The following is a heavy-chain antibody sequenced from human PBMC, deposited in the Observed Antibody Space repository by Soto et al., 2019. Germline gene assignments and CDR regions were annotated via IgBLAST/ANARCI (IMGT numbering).Heavy chain of an antibody. V-gene: IGHV3-23*01. CDR2: VNAHGDDT. Sequence: EVQLLESGGGLVQPGGSLRLSCAASGFTFYIYGMSWVRQAPGKGLEWVSAVNAHGDDTYYANSVKGRFTISRDNSKNTLYLQINSLRAEDTAVYYCAKAEVRVTAGIYYYYGMDVWGQGTTVTVSS. CDR3: AKAEVRVTAGIYYYYGMDV. CDR1: GFTFYIYG. D-gene: IGHD2-2*01. J-gene: IGHJ6*02.